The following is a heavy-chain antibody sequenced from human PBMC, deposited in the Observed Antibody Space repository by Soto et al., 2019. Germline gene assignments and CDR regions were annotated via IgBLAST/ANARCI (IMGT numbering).Heavy chain of an antibody. CDR1: GGSFSGYY. D-gene: IGHD3-10*01. Sequence: SETLSLTCAVYGGSFSGYYWSWIRQPPGKGLEWIGEINHSGSTNYNPSLKSRVTISVDTSKNQFSLKLSSVTAADTAVYYCARELRNTMVRGVITNFDYWGQGTLVTVSS. CDR3: ARELRNTMVRGVITNFDY. J-gene: IGHJ4*02. CDR2: INHSGST. V-gene: IGHV4-34*01.